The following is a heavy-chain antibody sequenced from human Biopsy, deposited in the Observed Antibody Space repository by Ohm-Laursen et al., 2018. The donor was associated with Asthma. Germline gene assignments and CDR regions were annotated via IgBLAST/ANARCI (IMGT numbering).Heavy chain of an antibody. D-gene: IGHD5-12*01. Sequence: GASVKVSCKASGGTFSSYAISWVRQAPGQGLEWMGGIIPIFGTANYAQKFQGRVTITADESTSTAYLELTSLRFEDTAVYYCARGYSGTDRIVYYYSGMEVWGQGTTVTVSS. CDR1: GGTFSSYA. J-gene: IGHJ6*02. V-gene: IGHV1-69*13. CDR2: IIPIFGTA. CDR3: ARGYSGTDRIVYYYSGMEV.